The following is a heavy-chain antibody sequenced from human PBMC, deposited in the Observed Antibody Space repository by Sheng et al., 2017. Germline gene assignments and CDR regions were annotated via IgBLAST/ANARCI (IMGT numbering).Heavy chain of an antibody. D-gene: IGHD6-13*01. CDR1: RHLQQLC. CDR2: SSLIFGTA. V-gene: IGHV1-69*01. CDR3: AREAFSSSWYPNGAFDI. J-gene: IGHJ3*02. Sequence: QVQLVQSGAEVKKPWVLGEGLLQGFWRHLQQLCYQLGATGPWTRALSGWEGSSLIFGTANYAQKFQGRVTITADESTSTAYMELSSLRSEDTAVYYCAREAFSSSWYPNGAFDIWGQGTMVTVSS.